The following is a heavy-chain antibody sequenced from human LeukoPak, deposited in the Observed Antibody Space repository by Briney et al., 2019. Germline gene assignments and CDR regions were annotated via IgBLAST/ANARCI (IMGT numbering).Heavy chain of an antibody. Sequence: GGSLRLSCAASGFTFSSYEMNWVRQAPGKGLEWVSYISSSGKNIYFAVSVKGRFTISRDNAKNSLFLQMNSLRAEDTAVYYCARVTYAVPDYWGQGTLVAVSS. D-gene: IGHD2/OR15-2a*01. CDR1: GFTFSSYE. V-gene: IGHV3-48*03. J-gene: IGHJ4*02. CDR3: ARVTYAVPDY. CDR2: ISSSGKNI.